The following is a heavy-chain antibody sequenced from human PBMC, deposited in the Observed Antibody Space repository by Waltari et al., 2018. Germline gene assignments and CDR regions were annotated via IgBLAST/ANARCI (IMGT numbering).Heavy chain of an antibody. CDR2: IIPIFGTA. CDR1: GGTFSSYA. V-gene: IGHV1-69*08. Sequence: QVQLVQSGAEVKKPGSSVKVSCTASGGTFSSYALSWVRQAPGQGLAWMGRIIPIFGTANYAQKFQGRVTITADKSTSTAYMELSSLRSEDTAVYYCARDYTIFGVVTPDYYSYGMDVWGQGTTVTVSS. J-gene: IGHJ6*02. CDR3: ARDYTIFGVVTPDYYSYGMDV. D-gene: IGHD3-3*01.